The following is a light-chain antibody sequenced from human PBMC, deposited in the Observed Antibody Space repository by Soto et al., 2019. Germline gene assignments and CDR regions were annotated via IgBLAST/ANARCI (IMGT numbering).Light chain of an antibody. V-gene: IGKV3-20*01. Sequence: EIVLTQSPGNLSLSPGERATLSCRASQSVSSSYLAWYQQKPGQAPRLLIYGASSRATGIPDRFSGSGSGTDFTLTISRLEPEDFAVYYCQQYGSSPGLTFGGGTKVEIK. CDR2: GAS. CDR1: QSVSSSY. J-gene: IGKJ4*01. CDR3: QQYGSSPGLT.